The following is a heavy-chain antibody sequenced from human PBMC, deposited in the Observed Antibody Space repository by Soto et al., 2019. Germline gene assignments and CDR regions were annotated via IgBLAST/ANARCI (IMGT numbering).Heavy chain of an antibody. CDR2: IYPGDSDT. Sequence: GESLKISCKGSGYSFTGYWNGWVRQMPGKGLEGMGSIYPGDSDTRYSPSFQGQVTISADKSIGTAYLQWSSLKASDTAMYYCARHVGRGKILYYYSGMDVWGQGTTVTVSS. CDR3: ARHVGRGKILYYYSGMDV. D-gene: IGHD3-10*01. V-gene: IGHV5-51*01. CDR1: GYSFTGYW. J-gene: IGHJ6*02.